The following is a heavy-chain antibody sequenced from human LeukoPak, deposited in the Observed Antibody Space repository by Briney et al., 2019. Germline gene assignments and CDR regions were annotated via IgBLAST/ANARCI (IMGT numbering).Heavy chain of an antibody. J-gene: IGHJ5*02. CDR3: ARSVAS. V-gene: IGHV3-49*03. CDR1: GFTFDDYA. CDR2: IRSKAYGATT. D-gene: IGHD4-23*01. Sequence: GGSLRLCCTASGFTFDDYALSWFRQAPGKGLEWVGFIRSKAYGATTDYAASVKGRFTISRDDSKSIAYLQMDSLKTEDTAVYYCARSVASWRQGTLVTVSS.